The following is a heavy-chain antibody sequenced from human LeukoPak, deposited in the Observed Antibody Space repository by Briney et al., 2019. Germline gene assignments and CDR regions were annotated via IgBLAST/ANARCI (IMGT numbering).Heavy chain of an antibody. Sequence: PSETLSLTCTVSGGPMYSYHWSWIRQTAGKGLDWIERLYPGLNTDYNPSLKSRVTLSVDTSKSQFALKLSAVTAADTAVYYCARLKFYDSTGYSPGHYMDVWGKGTTVTVSS. CDR1: GGPMYSYH. CDR2: LYPGLNT. D-gene: IGHD3-22*01. J-gene: IGHJ6*03. CDR3: ARLKFYDSTGYSPGHYMDV. V-gene: IGHV4-4*07.